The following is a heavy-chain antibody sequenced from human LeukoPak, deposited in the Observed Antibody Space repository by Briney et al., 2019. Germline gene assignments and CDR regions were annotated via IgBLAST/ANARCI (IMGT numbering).Heavy chain of an antibody. CDR3: ARLMDV. Sequence: GESLKISCKGSGSSFTSYRIGWVRQLPGKGLEWMGIIHPGDSDARYGPSFQGQVTISVDKSISTAYLQWSSLKASDTAMYYCARLMDVWGKGTTVTVSS. J-gene: IGHJ6*04. CDR1: GSSFTSYR. CDR2: IHPGDSDA. V-gene: IGHV5-51*01.